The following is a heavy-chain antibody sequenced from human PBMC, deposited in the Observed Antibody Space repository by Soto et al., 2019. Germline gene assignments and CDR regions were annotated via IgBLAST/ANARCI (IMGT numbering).Heavy chain of an antibody. CDR1: GFTFDDFG. V-gene: IGHV3-20*01. Sequence: EVQLVESGGGVVRPGGSLRLSCAASGFTFDDFGMSWVRQAPGKGLEWVSGITRNGGSTGYADSVKGRFTISRDNAKNSLNLQMDSMRAEDTALYDCECDGGVAVGVDAFDIWGQGTMVTVSS. CDR3: ECDGGVAVGVDAFDI. J-gene: IGHJ3*02. CDR2: ITRNGGST. D-gene: IGHD2-8*02.